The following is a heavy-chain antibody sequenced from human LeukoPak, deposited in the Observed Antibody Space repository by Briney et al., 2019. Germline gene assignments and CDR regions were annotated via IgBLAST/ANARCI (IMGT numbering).Heavy chain of an antibody. CDR1: GLTFSSYC. Sequence: SGGSLRLSCAASGLTFSSYCMTWVRQAPGKGLEWVASIKQDGSEKHYVDSVKGRFTISTDNAKNSLYLQMNSLRAEDTAVYYCARNPRGDSCYSWFDPWGQGTLVTVSS. V-gene: IGHV3-7*01. J-gene: IGHJ5*02. D-gene: IGHD2-15*01. CDR2: IKQDGSEK. CDR3: ARNPRGDSCYSWFDP.